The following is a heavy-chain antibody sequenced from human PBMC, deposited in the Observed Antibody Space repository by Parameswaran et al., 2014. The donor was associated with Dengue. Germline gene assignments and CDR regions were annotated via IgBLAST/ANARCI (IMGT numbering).Heavy chain of an antibody. CDR2: IWYDGSNK. D-gene: IGHD6-6*01. Sequence: WIRQPPGKGLEWVAVIWYDGSNKYYADSVKGRFTISRDNSKNTLYLQMNSLRAEDTAVYYCARDRIAARQGYYYYYGMDVWGQGTTVTVSS. V-gene: IGHV3-33*01. J-gene: IGHJ6*02. CDR3: ARDRIAARQGYYYYYGMDV.